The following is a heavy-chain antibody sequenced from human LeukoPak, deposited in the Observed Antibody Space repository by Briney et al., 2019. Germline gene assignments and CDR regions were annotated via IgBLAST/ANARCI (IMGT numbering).Heavy chain of an antibody. CDR1: GFTFSRSW. V-gene: IGHV3-7*01. Sequence: GGSLRLSCAASGFTFSRSWMGWVRQTPGKGLEWVANIKTDGGAIYYLDPVRGRFTISRDNSKDSLYLQMNSLRAEDPAVYYCARHGDLCFDFWGQGILVTVSS. CDR2: IKTDGGAI. J-gene: IGHJ4*02. D-gene: IGHD3-10*01. CDR3: ARHGDLCFDF.